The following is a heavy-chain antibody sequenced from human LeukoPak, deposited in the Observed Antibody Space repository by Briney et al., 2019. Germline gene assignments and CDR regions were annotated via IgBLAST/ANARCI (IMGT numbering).Heavy chain of an antibody. Sequence: SETLSLTCTVSGGSISSYYWSWIRQPAGKGLEWIGRIYTSGSTNYNPSLKSRVTISVDTSKNQFSLKLSSVTAADTAVYYCARDAGYSSGWYPGWFDPWGQGTLVTVSS. D-gene: IGHD6-19*01. CDR2: IYTSGST. CDR1: GGSISSYY. J-gene: IGHJ5*02. V-gene: IGHV4-4*07. CDR3: ARDAGYSSGWYPGWFDP.